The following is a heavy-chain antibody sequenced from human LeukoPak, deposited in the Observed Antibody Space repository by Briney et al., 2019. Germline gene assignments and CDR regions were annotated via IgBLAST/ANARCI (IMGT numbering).Heavy chain of an antibody. D-gene: IGHD1-1*01. Sequence: ASVKVSCTASGYTFTSYGISWVRQAPGQGRGWMGGIIPIFGTANYAQKFQGRVTITADESTSTAYMELSSLRSEDTAVYYCARAHRQLERLGRYYFDYWGQGTLVTVSS. CDR2: IIPIFGTA. J-gene: IGHJ4*02. V-gene: IGHV1-69*13. CDR3: ARAHRQLERLGRYYFDY. CDR1: GYTFTSYG.